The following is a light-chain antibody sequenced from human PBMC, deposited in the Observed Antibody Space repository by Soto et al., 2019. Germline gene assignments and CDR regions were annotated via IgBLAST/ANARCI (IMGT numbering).Light chain of an antibody. J-gene: IGKJ4*01. V-gene: IGKV1-39*01. CDR3: QLSYSAPLT. Sequence: DIQMTQSPSSLSASVGDRVTITCRASQTISSYLNWYQQKPGKAPKLLIYGASSLQSGVPSRFSGGGSGTDFTLSISTLQPEDCATYYCQLSYSAPLTFGGGTKVEIK. CDR1: QTISSY. CDR2: GAS.